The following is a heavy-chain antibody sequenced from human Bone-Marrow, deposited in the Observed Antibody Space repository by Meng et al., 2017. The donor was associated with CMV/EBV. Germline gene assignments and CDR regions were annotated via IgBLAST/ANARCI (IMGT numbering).Heavy chain of an antibody. J-gene: IGHJ3*02. CDR3: ARLYCSSTSCYMGYRAFDI. V-gene: IGHV3-21*01. D-gene: IGHD2-2*02. CDR2: ISSSSSYI. Sequence: GESLKITCAASGFTFSSYSMNWVRQAPGKGLEWVSSISSSSSYIYYADSVKGRFTISRDNAKYSLYLQMNSLRAEDTAVYYCARLYCSSTSCYMGYRAFDIWGQGTMVTVSS. CDR1: GFTFSSYS.